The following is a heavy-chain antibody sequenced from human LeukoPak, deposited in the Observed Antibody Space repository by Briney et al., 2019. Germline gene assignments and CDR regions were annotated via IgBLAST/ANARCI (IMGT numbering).Heavy chain of an antibody. CDR3: ARQLSSGYFCAY. J-gene: IGHJ4*02. V-gene: IGHV3-33*01. CDR1: GFSFSSYG. D-gene: IGHD3-22*01. Sequence: GGSLRLSCAASGFSFSSYGMHWVRQAPGKGLEWVALIWHDGSNENYADSVKGRFTISRDNSKNTLYLQMNSLRAEDTAVYYCARQLSSGYFCAYWGQGTLVTVSS. CDR2: IWHDGSNE.